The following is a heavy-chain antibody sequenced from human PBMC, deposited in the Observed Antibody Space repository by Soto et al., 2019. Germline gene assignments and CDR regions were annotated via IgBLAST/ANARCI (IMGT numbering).Heavy chain of an antibody. J-gene: IGHJ4*02. CDR3: AKLVTGYYYDSSGYYYFDY. V-gene: IGHV3-23*01. D-gene: IGHD3-22*01. CDR2: ISGSGGST. Sequence: EVQLLESGGGLVQPGGSLRLSCAASGFTFSSYAMSWVRQAPGKGLEWVSAISGSGGSTYYADSVKGRFTISRDNSKNTLYLQMNSLRAEDTAVYYCAKLVTGYYYDSSGYYYFDYWGQGTLVTVSS. CDR1: GFTFSSYA.